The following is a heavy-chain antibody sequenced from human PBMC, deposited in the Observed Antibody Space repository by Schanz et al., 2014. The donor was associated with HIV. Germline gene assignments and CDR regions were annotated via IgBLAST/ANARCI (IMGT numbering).Heavy chain of an antibody. CDR2: ISESGRYT. CDR1: GLTFSDYA. Sequence: VQLLESGGGLVQPGGSLRLSCAASGLTFSDYAMTWVRQGAGRGLEWVSTISESGRYTYYADSVKGRFTISRDNSKNTLSLQMNSLRVEDTAVYYCVHDDSDNDGFDMWGQGTMVTVSS. J-gene: IGHJ3*02. CDR3: VHDDSDNDGFDM. D-gene: IGHD3-22*01. V-gene: IGHV3-23*01.